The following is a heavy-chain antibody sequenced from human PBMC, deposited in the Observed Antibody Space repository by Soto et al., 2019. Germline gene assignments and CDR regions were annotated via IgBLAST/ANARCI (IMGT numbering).Heavy chain of an antibody. V-gene: IGHV4-59*01. Sequence: QVQLQESGPGLVKPSETLSLTCTVSGGSISSYYWSWIRQPPGKGLEWIGYIYYSGSTNYNPSLIRRVTISVKTSKHQFSLKLRSVTAADTAVYYCARRYGYGFDIRGQGTMVTVSS. J-gene: IGHJ3*02. D-gene: IGHD4-17*01. CDR3: ARRYGYGFDI. CDR1: GGSISSYY. CDR2: IYYSGST.